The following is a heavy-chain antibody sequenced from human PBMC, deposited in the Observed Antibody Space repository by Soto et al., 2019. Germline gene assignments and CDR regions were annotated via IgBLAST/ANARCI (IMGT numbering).Heavy chain of an antibody. D-gene: IGHD3-22*01. Sequence: SVKVSFKASGFTFTSSAVQWVRQARGQRLEWIGWIVVGSGNTNYAQKFQERVTITRDMSTSTAYMELSSLRSEDTAVHYCAADTGRDSSGYYFDYWGQGTLVTVSS. CDR3: AADTGRDSSGYYFDY. V-gene: IGHV1-58*01. CDR1: GFTFTSSA. CDR2: IVVGSGNT. J-gene: IGHJ4*02.